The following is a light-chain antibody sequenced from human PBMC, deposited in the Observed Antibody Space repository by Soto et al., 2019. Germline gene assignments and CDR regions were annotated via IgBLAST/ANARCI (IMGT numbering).Light chain of an antibody. Sequence: DIVLTQSPATLSLSPGERATLSCRANYDIGSYLAWYQHKPGQAPRLLIFDASYRATGIPARFGGSGYGTDFTLTISSLEPEDFAVYYCQQRTNWPRFTFGPGTKLDMK. CDR2: DAS. CDR3: QQRTNWPRFT. J-gene: IGKJ3*01. V-gene: IGKV3-11*01. CDR1: YDIGSY.